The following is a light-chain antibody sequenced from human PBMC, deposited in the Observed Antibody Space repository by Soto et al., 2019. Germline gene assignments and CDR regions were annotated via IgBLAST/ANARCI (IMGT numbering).Light chain of an antibody. CDR1: SSDVGSCNC. J-gene: IGLJ3*02. Sequence: QSALTQPASVSGSPGQSITISCTGTSSDVGSCNCVSWYQQHPGKAPTLMIYEVNKRPSGISNRFSGSKSGNTASLTISGLQAEDEADYYCCSSVGSPNWVFGGGTKLT. CDR2: EVN. CDR3: CSSVGSPNWV. V-gene: IGLV2-23*02.